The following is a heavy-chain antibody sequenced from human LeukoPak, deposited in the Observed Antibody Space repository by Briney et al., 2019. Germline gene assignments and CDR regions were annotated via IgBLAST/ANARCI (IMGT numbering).Heavy chain of an antibody. CDR2: IYYSGST. D-gene: IGHD4-23*01. Sequence: PSETLSLTCTVSGGSISSSSYYWGWIRQPPGKGLEWIGSIYYSGSTYYNPSLKSRVTISVDTSKNQFSLKLSSVTAADTAVYYCARDHSYGGKIPLFDYWGQGTLVTVSS. V-gene: IGHV4-39*02. J-gene: IGHJ4*02. CDR1: GGSISSSSYY. CDR3: ARDHSYGGKIPLFDY.